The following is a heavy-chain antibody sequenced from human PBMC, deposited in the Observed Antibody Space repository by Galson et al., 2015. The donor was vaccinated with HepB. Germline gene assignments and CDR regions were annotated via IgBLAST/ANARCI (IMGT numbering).Heavy chain of an antibody. CDR2: ISSSSSYI. V-gene: IGHV3-21*01. CDR3: ARELPGYSYGHNTYYFDY. D-gene: IGHD5-18*01. Sequence: SLRLSCAASGFTFSSYSMNWVRQAPGKGLEWVSSISSSSSYIYYADSVKGRFTISRDNAKNSLYLQMNSLRAEDTAVYYCARELPGYSYGHNTYYFDYWGQGTLVTVSS. CDR1: GFTFSSYS. J-gene: IGHJ4*02.